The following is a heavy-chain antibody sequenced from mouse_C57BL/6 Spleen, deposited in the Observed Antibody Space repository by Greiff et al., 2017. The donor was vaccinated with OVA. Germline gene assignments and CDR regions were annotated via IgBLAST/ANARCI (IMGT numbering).Heavy chain of an antibody. J-gene: IGHJ2*01. V-gene: IGHV3-6*01. CDR1: GYSITSGYY. CDR2: ISYDGSN. Sequence: EVQLQESGPGLVKPSQSLSLTCSVTGYSITSGYYWNWIRQLPGNKLEWMGYISYDGSNNYNPSLKNRISITRDTSKNKFFLKLNSVTTEDTATYYCARAGDSVYFDYWGQGTTLTVSS. CDR3: ARAGDSVYFDY.